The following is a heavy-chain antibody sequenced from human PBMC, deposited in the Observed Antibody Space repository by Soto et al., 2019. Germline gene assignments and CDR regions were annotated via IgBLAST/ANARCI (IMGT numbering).Heavy chain of an antibody. CDR2: IIPLFRTP. J-gene: IGHJ6*02. V-gene: IGHV1-69*12. CDR1: GGTFSSYA. CDR3: ARDNGRPQLGGNYYYITDV. D-gene: IGHD3-3*02. Sequence: QVQLVQSGAEVKEPGSSVKVSCQASGGTFSSYALSWVRQAPGQGLEWMGGIIPLFRTPDYAQKFQGRVTITADESTSTAYTELSSLRSEATATSYCARDNGRPQLGGNYYYITDVWGQGTTITVSS.